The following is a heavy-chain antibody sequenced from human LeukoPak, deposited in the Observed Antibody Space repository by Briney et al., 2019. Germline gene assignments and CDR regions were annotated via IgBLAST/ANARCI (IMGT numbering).Heavy chain of an antibody. J-gene: IGHJ4*02. CDR3: ARRVVPASLGVFFDY. D-gene: IGHD2-2*01. V-gene: IGHV1-46*03. CDR1: GYTFTSYY. CDR2: TNLRGGST. Sequence: ASGKVSCKASGYTFTSYYMHWVRHAPGQGLEWMGITNLRGGSTSYAKKFQGRVTMTRDTSTSTIYMELSSLRSEDTAVYYCARRVVPASLGVFFDYWGQGTLVTVSS.